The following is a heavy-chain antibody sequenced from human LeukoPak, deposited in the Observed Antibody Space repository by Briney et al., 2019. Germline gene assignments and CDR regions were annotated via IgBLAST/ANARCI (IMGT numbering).Heavy chain of an antibody. CDR3: AKVKGWWPPTSADY. CDR1: GFIFNNYD. J-gene: IGHJ4*02. CDR2: IRYGGSNK. Sequence: GGSLRLSCEASGFIFNNYDMHWVRQAPGKGLEWVAFIRYGGSNKYYADSVKGRFTISRDNSKNTLYLQMSSLRVEDTAVYYCAKVKGWWPPTSADYWGQGTLVTVSS. D-gene: IGHD2-15*01. V-gene: IGHV3-30*02.